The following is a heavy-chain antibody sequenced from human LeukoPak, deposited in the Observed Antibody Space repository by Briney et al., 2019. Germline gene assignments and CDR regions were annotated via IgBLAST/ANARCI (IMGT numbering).Heavy chain of an antibody. CDR1: GFTFSDHY. Sequence: GGSLRLSCAASGFTFSDHYMSWIRQAPGKGLEWVSYISSSGDTIYYADSVKGRFTISRDNAKNSLYLQMNSLRAEDTAVYYCARAMVRGVIIRYYYGMDVWGQGTTVTVSS. CDR2: ISSSGDTI. D-gene: IGHD3-10*01. CDR3: ARAMVRGVIIRYYYGMDV. J-gene: IGHJ6*02. V-gene: IGHV3-11*01.